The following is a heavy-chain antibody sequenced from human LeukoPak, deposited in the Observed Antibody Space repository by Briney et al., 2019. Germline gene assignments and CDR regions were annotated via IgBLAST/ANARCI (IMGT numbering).Heavy chain of an antibody. CDR3: ARHSNGWSEGTY. CDR1: GFIFSNHW. CDR2: IKQDGSVK. V-gene: IGHV3-7*03. D-gene: IGHD6-19*01. Sequence: GGSLRLSCAAYGFIFSNHWMTWVRQAPGKGLEWVANIKQDGSVKHYVDSVKGRFTISRDNAKNSLYLQMNSLRAEDTAVYYCARHSNGWSEGTYWGQGTLVTVTS. J-gene: IGHJ4*02.